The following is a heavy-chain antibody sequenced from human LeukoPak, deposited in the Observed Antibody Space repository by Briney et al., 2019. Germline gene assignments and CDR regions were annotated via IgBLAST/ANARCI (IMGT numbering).Heavy chain of an antibody. CDR2: INHSGST. Sequence: SETLSLTCAVYGGSFSGYYWSWIRQPPGKGLEWIGEINHSGSTNYNPSLKSRVTMTVDTSKSQFSLKLSSVTAADTAVCFCARSPHIWFAERGWFDPWGQGTLVTVSS. CDR3: ARSPHIWFAERGWFDP. D-gene: IGHD3-10*01. V-gene: IGHV4-34*01. J-gene: IGHJ5*02. CDR1: GGSFSGYY.